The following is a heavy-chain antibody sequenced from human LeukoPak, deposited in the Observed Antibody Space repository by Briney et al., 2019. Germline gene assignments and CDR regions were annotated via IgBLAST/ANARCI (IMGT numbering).Heavy chain of an antibody. D-gene: IGHD3-10*01. V-gene: IGHV3-13*01. CDR2: IGTAGDT. CDR1: GFTFSSYD. CDR3: ARAPYGSGSLDY. J-gene: IGHJ4*02. Sequence: PGGSLRLSCAASGFTFSSYDMHWVRQATGKGLEWVSAIGTAGDTYYPGSVKGRFTTSRENAKNSLYLQMNSLRAGDTAVYYCARAPYGSGSLDYWGQGTLVTVSS.